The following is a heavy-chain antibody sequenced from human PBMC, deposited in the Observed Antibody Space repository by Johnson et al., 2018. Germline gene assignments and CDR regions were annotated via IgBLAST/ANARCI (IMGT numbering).Heavy chain of an antibody. CDR2: IWFDGSNK. CDR3: ASEGAYVSGRTVNYYYGMDV. Sequence: QVQLVQSGGGVVQPGRSLRLSCAASGFTFSVNGMHWVRQAPGQGLEWVAVIWFDGSNKYYADSVKGRLTISRDNSKNTRYLQMNSLRVEEAAVYYCASEGAYVSGRTVNYYYGMDVWGQGTTVTVAS. V-gene: IGHV3-33*01. D-gene: IGHD4-11*01. J-gene: IGHJ6*02. CDR1: GFTFSVNG.